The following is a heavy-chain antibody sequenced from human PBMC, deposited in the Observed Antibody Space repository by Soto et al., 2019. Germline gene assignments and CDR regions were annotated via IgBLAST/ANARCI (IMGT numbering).Heavy chain of an antibody. V-gene: IGHV4-34*01. D-gene: IGHD4-17*01. CDR3: ARTVTTTISWFDP. J-gene: IGHJ5*02. CDR2: INHSGST. Sequence: ELLSVSCAVYGGSCIGYYWSWIRQPPGKGLEWIGEINHSGSTNYNPSLKSRVTISVDTSKNQFSLQLSSVTAADTAVYYCARTVTTTISWFDPWGQGILLTVSS. CDR1: GGSCIGYY.